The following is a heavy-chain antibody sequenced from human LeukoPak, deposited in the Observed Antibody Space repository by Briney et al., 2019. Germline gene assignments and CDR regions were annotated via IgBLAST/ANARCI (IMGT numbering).Heavy chain of an antibody. CDR2: INPNSGGI. CDR1: GYTFTGYY. J-gene: IGHJ4*02. V-gene: IGHV1-2*06. Sequence: ASVKVSCKASGYTFTGYYMHWVRQAPGQGLEWMGRINPNSGGINYAQKFQGRVTMTRDTSISTAYMELSRLRSDDTAVYYCARECSGGRCYFDYWGQGTLVTVSS. CDR3: ARECSGGRCYFDY. D-gene: IGHD2-15*01.